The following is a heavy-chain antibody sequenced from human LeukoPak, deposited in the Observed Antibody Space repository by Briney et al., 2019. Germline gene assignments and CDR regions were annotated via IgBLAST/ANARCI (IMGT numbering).Heavy chain of an antibody. CDR3: ARGPAPRAGTTGRDY. CDR1: GGSFSGYY. V-gene: IGHV4-34*01. CDR2: INHSGST. D-gene: IGHD1-7*01. Sequence: SETLSLACAVYGGSFSGYYWSWIRQPPGKGLEWIGEINHSGSTNYNPSLKSRVTISVDTSKNQFSLKLSSVTAADTAVYYCARGPAPRAGTTGRDYWGQGTLVTVSS. J-gene: IGHJ4*02.